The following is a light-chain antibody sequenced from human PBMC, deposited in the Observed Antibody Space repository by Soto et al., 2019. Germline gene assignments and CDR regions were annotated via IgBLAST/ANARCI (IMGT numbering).Light chain of an antibody. CDR1: QSVSSN. J-gene: IGKJ4*01. CDR3: QQYHKWPPFT. Sequence: EIVLTQSPATLSLSPGERATLSCRASQSVSSNLAWYQQKPGQTPRLLMYGVSTRATGIPARFSGSGSGTEFTLTISSLQSEDFAVYYCQQYHKWPPFTFGGGTKVDIK. CDR2: GVS. V-gene: IGKV3-15*01.